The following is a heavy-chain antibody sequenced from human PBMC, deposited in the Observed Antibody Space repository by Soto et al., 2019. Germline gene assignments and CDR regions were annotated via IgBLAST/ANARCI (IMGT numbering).Heavy chain of an antibody. CDR1: GYTFTSYY. D-gene: IGHD3-9*01. CDR3: ARDYDIFDY. V-gene: IGHV1-46*04. J-gene: IGHJ4*02. Sequence: QVQLVQSGAEVKKPGASVKVSCKASGYTFTSYYMHWVRQAPGQGLEWMGIINPSGGSTSYAQKLQGRVTMARDTSTSTVYMELSSLRSEDTDVYCCARDYDIFDYWGQGTLVTVSS. CDR2: INPSGGST.